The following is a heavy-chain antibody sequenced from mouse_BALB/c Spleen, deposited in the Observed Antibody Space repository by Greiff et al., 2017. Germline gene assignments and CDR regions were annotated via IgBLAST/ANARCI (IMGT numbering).Heavy chain of an antibody. CDR3: ARGPTLDY. J-gene: IGHJ2*01. Sequence: VQLQQSGPGLVKPSQSLSLTCSVTGYSITSGYYWNWIRQFPGNKLEWMGYISYDGSNNYNPSLKNRISITRDTSKNQFFLKLNSVTTEDTATYYCARGPTLDYWGQGTTRTVAS. CDR2: ISYDGSN. D-gene: IGHD2-10*01. CDR1: GYSITSGYY. V-gene: IGHV3-6*02.